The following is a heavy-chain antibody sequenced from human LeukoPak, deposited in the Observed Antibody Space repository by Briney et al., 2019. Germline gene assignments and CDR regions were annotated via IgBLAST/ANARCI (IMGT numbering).Heavy chain of an antibody. CDR1: GGFINGYY. Sequence: SETLSLTCTVSGGFINGYYWTWIRQPPGKGLEWIGYISDSGSTNYNPSLKSRVTMSVEASKTEFSLRLNSVTAADTAVYYCARVFRGAVTSNWFDSWGQGTPVTVSS. CDR3: ARVFRGAVTSNWFDS. D-gene: IGHD4-17*01. CDR2: ISDSGST. J-gene: IGHJ5*01. V-gene: IGHV4-59*01.